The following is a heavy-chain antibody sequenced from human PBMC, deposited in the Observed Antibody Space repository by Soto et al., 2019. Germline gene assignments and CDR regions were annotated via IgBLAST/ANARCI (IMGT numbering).Heavy chain of an antibody. D-gene: IGHD6-13*01. J-gene: IGHJ6*03. CDR3: ARSGYSSSWYGKNYYYYMDV. V-gene: IGHV5-51*01. CDR2: IYPCDSDT. Sequence: GESLKISCKGSGYSFTSYWIGWVRQMPGKSLEWMGIIYPCDSDTRYSPSFQCQVTISADKSISTAYLQWSSLKASDTAMYYCARSGYSSSWYGKNYYYYMDVWGKGTTVTVSS. CDR1: GYSFTSYW.